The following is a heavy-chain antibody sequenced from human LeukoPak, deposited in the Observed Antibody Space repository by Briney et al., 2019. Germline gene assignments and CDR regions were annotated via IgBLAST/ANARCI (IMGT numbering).Heavy chain of an antibody. CDR3: ARRVLTTVTTIADYFAF. J-gene: IGHJ4*02. CDR2: IHYSGST. Sequence: SETLSLTCTVSGASISSSSYSWGWIRQPPGKGLEWIGTIHYSGSTYYNPSLKSRVAISVDTSKNHFSLNLNSVTAADAAVYYCARRVLTTVTTIADYFAFWGQGTLVTVSS. D-gene: IGHD4-11*01. V-gene: IGHV4-39*02. CDR1: GASISSSSYS.